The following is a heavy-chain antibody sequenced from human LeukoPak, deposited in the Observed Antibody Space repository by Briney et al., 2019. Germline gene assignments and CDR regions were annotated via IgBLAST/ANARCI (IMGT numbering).Heavy chain of an antibody. CDR2: IYYSGST. CDR3: ARDTSTYYYDSSGYYNYYYYMDV. J-gene: IGHJ6*03. D-gene: IGHD3-22*01. Sequence: PSETLSLTCIVSGGSISSYYWSWIRQPPGKGLEWIGYIYYSGSTNYNPSLKSRVTISVDTSKNQFSLKLSSVTAADTAVYYCARDTSTYYYDSSGYYNYYYYMDVWGKGTTVTISS. V-gene: IGHV4-59*01. CDR1: GGSISSYY.